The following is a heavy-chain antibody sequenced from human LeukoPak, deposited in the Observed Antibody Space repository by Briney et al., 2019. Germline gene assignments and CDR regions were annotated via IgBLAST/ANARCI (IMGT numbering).Heavy chain of an antibody. D-gene: IGHD6-19*01. V-gene: IGHV1-69*13. CDR2: IIPIFGTA. CDR3: AKYSSGWYGRAFEI. J-gene: IGHJ3*02. CDR1: GGTFSSYA. Sequence: ASVKVSCKASGGTFSSYAISWVRQAPGQGLEWMGGIIPIFGTANYAQKFQGRVTITADESTSTAYMELSSLRSEDTAVYYCAKYSSGWYGRAFEIWGQGTMVTASS.